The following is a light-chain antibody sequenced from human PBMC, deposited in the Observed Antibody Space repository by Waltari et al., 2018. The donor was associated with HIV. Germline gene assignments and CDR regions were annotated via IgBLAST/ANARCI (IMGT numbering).Light chain of an antibody. CDR2: NVS. V-gene: IGLV2-14*03. CDR1: SGDVGAYNF. Sequence: SALTQPASVSGSPGQSITISCSGTSGDVGAYNFVSCYQKHPGKAPKLIIYNVSSRPSGVSIRFSGSRSANTASLTISGLQVEDEADYFCSSYTSSGPRYVLFGGGTRLTVL. J-gene: IGLJ2*01. CDR3: SSYTSSGPRYVL.